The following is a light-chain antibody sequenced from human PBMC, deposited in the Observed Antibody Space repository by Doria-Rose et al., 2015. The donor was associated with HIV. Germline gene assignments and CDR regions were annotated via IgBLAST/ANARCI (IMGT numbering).Light chain of an antibody. V-gene: IGKV3-20*01. J-gene: IGKJ1*01. CDR1: QSFSSTY. CDR3: HQYGTSRT. CDR2: DGS. Sequence: VLTQPPGTLSSSPGERATLSCRASQSFSSTYLAWYQQRPGQAPSLLIYDGSTRATGIPDRFSASGSGTDFTLTINRLEPEDFALYYCHQYGTSRTFGQGTKVEI.